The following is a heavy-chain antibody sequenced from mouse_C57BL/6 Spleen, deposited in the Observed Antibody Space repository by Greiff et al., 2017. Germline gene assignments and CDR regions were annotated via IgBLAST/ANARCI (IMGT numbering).Heavy chain of an antibody. CDR3: ARNRAGKDYFDY. V-gene: IGHV1-55*01. CDR1: GYTFTSYW. CDR2: IYPGSGST. Sequence: VQLQQSGAELVKPGASVKMSCKASGYTFTSYWITWVKQRPGQGLEWIGDIYPGSGSTNYNEKFKSKATLTVDTSSSTAYMQLSSLTSEDSAVYYCARNRAGKDYFDYWGQGTTLTVSS. J-gene: IGHJ2*01. D-gene: IGHD3-1*01.